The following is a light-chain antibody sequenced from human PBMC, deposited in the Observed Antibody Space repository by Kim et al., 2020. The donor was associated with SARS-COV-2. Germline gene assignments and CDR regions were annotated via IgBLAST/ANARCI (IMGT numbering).Light chain of an antibody. CDR2: GAS. V-gene: IGKV1-9*01. CDR3: QQLDDYPIT. J-gene: IGKJ5*01. Sequence: ASIGDRVTITCRASQGISSYLAWYQQKPGKAPKLLIYGASTLQNGVQSRFSGRGSGTDFTLTINTLQPEDFATYYCQQLDDYPITIGQGTRLGIK. CDR1: QGISSY.